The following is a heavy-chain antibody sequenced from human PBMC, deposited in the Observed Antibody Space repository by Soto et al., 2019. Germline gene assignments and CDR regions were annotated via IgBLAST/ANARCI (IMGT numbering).Heavy chain of an antibody. CDR3: ARDRDTAMVMDY. D-gene: IGHD5-18*01. J-gene: IGHJ4*02. V-gene: IGHV1-69*13. CDR2: IIPIFGTA. CDR1: GGTFSSYA. Sequence: SVNVSCKASGGTFSSYAISWVRQAPGQGLEWMGGIIPIFGTANYAQKFQGRVTITADESTSTAYMELSSLRSEDTAVYYCARDRDTAMVMDYWGQGTLVTVSS.